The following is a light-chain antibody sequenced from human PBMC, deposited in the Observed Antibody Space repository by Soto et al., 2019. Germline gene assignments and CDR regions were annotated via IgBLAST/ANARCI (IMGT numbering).Light chain of an antibody. J-gene: IGLJ1*01. CDR2: DVS. V-gene: IGLV2-14*01. CDR1: SSDVGGYNY. CDR3: SSYTSSSTYV. Sequence: QSVLTQPASVSGSPGQWITISCTGTSSDVGGYNYVSWYQQHPGKAPKLMIYDVSNRPSGVSNRFSGSKSVNTASLTISGLQAEDEADYHCSSYTSSSTYVFGTGTKVTVL.